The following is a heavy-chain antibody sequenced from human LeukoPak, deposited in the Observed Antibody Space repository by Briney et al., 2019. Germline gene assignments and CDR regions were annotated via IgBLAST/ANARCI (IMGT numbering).Heavy chain of an antibody. Sequence: GGTLRLSCAASGFTFSSYAVSWVRQAPGKGLERVSGITASGDNTYYADSVKGRFNISRDNSKSTLYLQMNSLRAEDTAVYYCATGYQYYDYYYMDVWGKGTTVTVSS. D-gene: IGHD6-25*01. V-gene: IGHV3-23*01. CDR3: ATGYQYYDYYYMDV. CDR2: ITASGDNT. CDR1: GFTFSSYA. J-gene: IGHJ6*03.